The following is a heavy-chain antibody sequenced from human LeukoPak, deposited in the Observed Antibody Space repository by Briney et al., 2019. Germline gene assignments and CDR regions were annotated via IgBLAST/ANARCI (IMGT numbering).Heavy chain of an antibody. CDR1: GFTVSSNY. V-gene: IGHV3-53*01. J-gene: IGHJ4*02. Sequence: PGGSLRLSCAASGFTVSSNYMSWVRQAPGKGLEWVSVIYSGGSTYYADSVKGRFTISRDNSKNTLYLQMNSLRAEDTAVYYCARGSKAAPGTFDYWGQGTLVTVSS. CDR2: IYSGGST. D-gene: IGHD6-13*01. CDR3: ARGSKAAPGTFDY.